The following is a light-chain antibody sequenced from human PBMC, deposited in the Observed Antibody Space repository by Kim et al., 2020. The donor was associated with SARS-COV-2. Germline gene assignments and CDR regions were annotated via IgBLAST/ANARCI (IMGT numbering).Light chain of an antibody. CDR2: KDN. V-gene: IGLV3-25*03. J-gene: IGLJ1*01. CDR1: TLPEKQ. CDR3: QSADGSGTYV. Sequence: VSPGQTARITCSGDTLPEKQTYWYQQKSGQAPLLVIYKDNESPSGIPGRFSGSSSGTTVTLTISGVQAEDDADYYCQSADGSGTYVFGTGTKVTVL.